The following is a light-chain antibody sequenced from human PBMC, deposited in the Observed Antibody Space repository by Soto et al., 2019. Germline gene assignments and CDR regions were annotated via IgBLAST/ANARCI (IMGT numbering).Light chain of an antibody. J-gene: IGKJ4*01. CDR1: QDINSW. CDR3: QQYNIYPLT. V-gene: IGKV1D-16*01. Sequence: DVQMTQSPSSLSASVGDRVTITCRASQDINSWLAWYQQKPEKAPKSLIHAASSLQTGVPSRFSGSGSGKDFTLTISSLQPEDSATYYCQQYNIYPLTFGGGTKVEIK. CDR2: AAS.